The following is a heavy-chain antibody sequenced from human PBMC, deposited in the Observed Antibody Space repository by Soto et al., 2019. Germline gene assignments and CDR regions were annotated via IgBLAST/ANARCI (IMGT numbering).Heavy chain of an antibody. Sequence: EVQLLESGGGLVQPGGSLRLSCAASGFTFSNYAMTSVRQAPGKGLEWVSVITGSGGGTYFVDSVKGRFTIYRDNSKNTVYLQMNSLRAEDTAVYYCAKRPLTAAGFDYWGQGTLVTVSS. CDR2: ITGSGGGT. V-gene: IGHV3-23*01. CDR3: AKRPLTAAGFDY. J-gene: IGHJ4*02. D-gene: IGHD6-13*01. CDR1: GFTFSNYA.